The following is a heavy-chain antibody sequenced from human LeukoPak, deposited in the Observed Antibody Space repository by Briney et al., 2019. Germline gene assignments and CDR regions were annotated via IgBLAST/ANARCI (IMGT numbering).Heavy chain of an antibody. CDR1: GFTFSSYS. D-gene: IGHD1-1*01. CDR2: SSSSSSYI. J-gene: IGHJ4*02. Sequence: GGSLRLSCAASGFTFSSYSMNWVRQAQGKGLDWASSSSSSSSYIYYADSVKGRFTISRDNAKNSLYLQMNSLRAEDTAVYYCARDMPGRERRNLFDYWGQGTLVTVSS. V-gene: IGHV3-21*01. CDR3: ARDMPGRERRNLFDY.